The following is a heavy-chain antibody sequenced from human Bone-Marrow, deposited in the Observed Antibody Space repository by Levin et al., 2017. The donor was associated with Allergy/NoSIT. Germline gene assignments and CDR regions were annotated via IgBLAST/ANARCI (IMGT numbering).Heavy chain of an antibody. D-gene: IGHD3-16*01. J-gene: IGHJ6*02. CDR2: VIPTLGAA. CDR1: GGAFSTYP. V-gene: IGHV1-69*13. Sequence: SVKVSCKASGGAFSTYPISWVRQAQGQGLEWMGGVIPTLGAANYAQKFQGRVTITAHESTDIVFMEMTNLRSEDTAVYYCVRALGTVSGSGDVWGQGTKITVSS. CDR3: VRALGTVSGSGDV.